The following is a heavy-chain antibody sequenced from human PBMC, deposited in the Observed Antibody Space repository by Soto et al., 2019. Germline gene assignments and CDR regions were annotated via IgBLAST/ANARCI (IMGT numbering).Heavy chain of an antibody. Sequence: EVQLVESGGGLVKPGGSLRLSCAASGFTFSSYSMNWVRQAPGKGLEWVSSISSSSSYIYYADSVKGRFTISRGNAKNSLYLQMNSLRAEDTAVYYCARGPYYYDTSGYYLWGQGTLVTVSS. CDR3: ARGPYYYDTSGYYL. V-gene: IGHV3-21*01. CDR1: GFTFSSYS. CDR2: ISSSSSYI. J-gene: IGHJ5*02. D-gene: IGHD3-22*01.